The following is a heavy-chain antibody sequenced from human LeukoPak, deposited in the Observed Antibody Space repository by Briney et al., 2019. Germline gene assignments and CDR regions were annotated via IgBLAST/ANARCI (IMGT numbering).Heavy chain of an antibody. CDR1: GGPFSGYY. CDR3: ARGGYWFDP. CDR2: INHSGST. D-gene: IGHD6-25*01. Sequence: PSETLSLTCAVYGGPFSGYYWSWIRQPPGKGLEWIGEINHSGSTNYNPSLKSRVTISVDTSKNQFSLKLSSVTAVDTAVYYCARGGYWFDPWGQGTLVTVSS. J-gene: IGHJ5*02. V-gene: IGHV4-34*01.